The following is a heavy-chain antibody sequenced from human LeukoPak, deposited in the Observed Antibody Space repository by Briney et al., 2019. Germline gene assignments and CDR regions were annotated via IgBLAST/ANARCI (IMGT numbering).Heavy chain of an antibody. D-gene: IGHD4-23*01. CDR1: GAFLTNPTYY. V-gene: IGHV4-61*01. CDR3: ARFKSGGWSYFDT. CDR2: LYASESP. Sequence: SETLSLTCTVSGAFLTNPTYYQLRWIRQAPGKGLELIGSLYASESPKINPSLRSRVTLSLDTSKNQFSLELRSVTTEDSAVYYCARFKSGGWSYFDTWGQGIPVTVSS. J-gene: IGHJ4*02.